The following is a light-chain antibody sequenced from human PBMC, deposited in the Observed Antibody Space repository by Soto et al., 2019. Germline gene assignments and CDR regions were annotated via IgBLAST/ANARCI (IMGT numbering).Light chain of an antibody. CDR2: GAS. V-gene: IGKV3-20*01. CDR3: QFYGDPSKT. J-gene: IGKJ1*01. CDR1: QSVRSNY. Sequence: EIVLTQSPGTLSLSPGERATLSCRASQSVRSNYLAWYQQKPGQAPRLLIYGASSRATGIPDRFTGSGSGTDFTLTISRLEPEDFAVYYCQFYGDPSKTFGQGTKVDI.